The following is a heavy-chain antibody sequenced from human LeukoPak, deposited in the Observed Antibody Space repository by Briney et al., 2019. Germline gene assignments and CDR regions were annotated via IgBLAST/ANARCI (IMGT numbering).Heavy chain of an antibody. D-gene: IGHD1-26*01. CDR1: GASISGSGFY. Sequence: RSSETLSLTCTVSGASISGSGFYWGWIRQPPGKGLEWFGNIYYSGSAYYNASLESRVTISIDTSKNQFSLKLNSVTAADTAMYYCAKSGGYGLIDYWGQGTLVTVSS. V-gene: IGHV4-39*01. CDR2: IYYSGSA. CDR3: AKSGGYGLIDY. J-gene: IGHJ4*02.